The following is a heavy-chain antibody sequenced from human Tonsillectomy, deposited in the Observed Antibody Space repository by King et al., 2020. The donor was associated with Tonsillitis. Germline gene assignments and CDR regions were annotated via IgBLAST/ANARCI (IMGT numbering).Heavy chain of an antibody. CDR2: INHSGST. Sequence: HVQLPQWGAGLLKPSENLSLPCAVYGGSFSAYYWSWIRQPPGGGLDWIGEINHSGSTHYNPSLKSRVTISVDTSKNQFSLKLTSVPAADTAVYYCARGGYYYDSSGQLDAFDMWGQGTMVTVSS. CDR1: GGSFSAYY. J-gene: IGHJ3*02. V-gene: IGHV4-34*01. D-gene: IGHD3-22*01. CDR3: ARGGYYYDSSGQLDAFDM.